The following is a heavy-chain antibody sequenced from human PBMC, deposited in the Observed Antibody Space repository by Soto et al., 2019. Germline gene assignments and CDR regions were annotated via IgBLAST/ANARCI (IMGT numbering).Heavy chain of an antibody. CDR1: GGTFSSYA. J-gene: IGHJ6*02. D-gene: IGHD6-13*01. CDR3: ASPHGSSWEYYYYGMDV. V-gene: IGHV1-69*13. CDR2: IIPIFGTA. Sequence: SVKVSCKASGGTFSSYAISWVRQAPGQGLEWMGGIIPIFGTANYAQKFQGRVTITADESTSTAYMELSSLRSEDTAVYYCASPHGSSWEYYYYGMDVWGQGTTVTVSS.